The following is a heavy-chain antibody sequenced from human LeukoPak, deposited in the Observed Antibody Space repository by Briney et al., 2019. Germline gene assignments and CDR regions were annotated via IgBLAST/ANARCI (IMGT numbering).Heavy chain of an antibody. CDR1: GFTFSSYW. V-gene: IGHV3-7*01. D-gene: IGHD6-19*01. J-gene: IGHJ6*03. Sequence: GGSLRLSCAASGFTFSSYWMSWVRQAPGKGLEWVANIKQDGSEKYYVDSVKGRFTISRDNAKNSLYLQMNSLRAEVTAVYYCARDDLAVAGYYYYYYMDVWGKGTTVTISS. CDR2: IKQDGSEK. CDR3: ARDDLAVAGYYYYYYMDV.